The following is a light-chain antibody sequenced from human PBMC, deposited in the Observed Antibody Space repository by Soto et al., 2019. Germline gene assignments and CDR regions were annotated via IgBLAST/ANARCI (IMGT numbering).Light chain of an antibody. J-gene: IGKJ1*01. V-gene: IGKV1-17*03. CDR3: LQYANFPWT. CDR1: QGISNY. Sequence: DIQMTQSPSAMSASIGDGVTITCRASQGISNYVAWCQQHPGKVPKRLIYFASSLQSGVPSRFSGSGSATQVTITISSLKPEDFATYYCLQYANFPWTFGQGTKVEI. CDR2: FAS.